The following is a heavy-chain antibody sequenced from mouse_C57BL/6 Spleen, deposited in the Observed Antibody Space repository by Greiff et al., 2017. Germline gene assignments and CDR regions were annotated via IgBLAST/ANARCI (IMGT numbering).Heavy chain of an antibody. Sequence: EVQLQQSGPELVKPGASVKMSCKASGYTFTDYNMHWVKQSHGKSLEWIGYINPNNGGTSYNQKFKGKATLTANQSSNKAYIELRSLSSEDSAVYNCAMGEGDIDFWGTGTTVTVSS. CDR1: GYTFTDYN. CDR3: AMGEGDIDF. D-gene: IGHD3-3*01. CDR2: INPNNGGT. V-gene: IGHV1-22*01. J-gene: IGHJ1*03.